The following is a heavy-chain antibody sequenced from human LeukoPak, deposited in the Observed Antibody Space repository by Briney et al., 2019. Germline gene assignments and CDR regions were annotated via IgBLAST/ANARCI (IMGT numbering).Heavy chain of an antibody. CDR2: IIPIFGTA. CDR3: ARYCSSTSCYPSPYYGMDV. Sequence: GSSVKVSCKASGGTFSSYAISWVRQAPGQGLEWMGGIIPIFGTANYAQKFQGRVTITADESTSTAYMELSSLRSEDTAVYYCARYCSSTSCYPSPYYGMDVWGQGTTVTVPS. CDR1: GGTFSSYA. D-gene: IGHD2-2*01. J-gene: IGHJ6*02. V-gene: IGHV1-69*01.